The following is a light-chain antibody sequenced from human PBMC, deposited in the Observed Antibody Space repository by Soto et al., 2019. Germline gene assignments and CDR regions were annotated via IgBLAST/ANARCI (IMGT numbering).Light chain of an antibody. J-gene: IGKJ5*01. V-gene: IGKV3-20*01. CDR2: GAS. CDR3: QQYGGSPRIT. Sequence: EIVLTPSPGTLSLSPGERVSLSCRASQTVRSTYLAWYQQKAGQAPRLLIYGASSRATGIPDRFSGSGSGTDFTLIINRLEPEDVAIYYCQQYGGSPRITFGQGTRLEIK. CDR1: QTVRSTY.